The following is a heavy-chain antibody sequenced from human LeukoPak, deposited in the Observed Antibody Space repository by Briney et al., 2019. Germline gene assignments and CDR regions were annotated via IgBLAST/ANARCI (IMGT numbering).Heavy chain of an antibody. CDR2: ISYSGST. Sequence: PSETLSLTCTVSGGSISSHYWSWIRQPPGKGLEWIGCISYSGSTNYNPSLNSRVTISVDTSKNQFSLKLSSVTAADTAVYYCASISEYYFDYWGQGTLVTVSS. CDR1: GGSISSHY. CDR3: ASISEYYFDY. D-gene: IGHD3-10*01. J-gene: IGHJ4*02. V-gene: IGHV4-59*08.